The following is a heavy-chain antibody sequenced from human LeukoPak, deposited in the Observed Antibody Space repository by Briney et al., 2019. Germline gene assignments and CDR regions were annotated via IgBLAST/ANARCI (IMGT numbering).Heavy chain of an antibody. J-gene: IGHJ4*02. CDR2: ISSSSSYI. Sequence: GGSLRLSCAASGFTFSSYSMNWVRQAPGKGLERVSSISSSSSYIYYADSVKGRFTISRDNANNTLYFQMNSLRVEYTAVYYCASSPVITRDWGQGTLFTVSS. D-gene: IGHD3-22*01. CDR3: ASSPVITRD. CDR1: GFTFSSYS. V-gene: IGHV3-21*01.